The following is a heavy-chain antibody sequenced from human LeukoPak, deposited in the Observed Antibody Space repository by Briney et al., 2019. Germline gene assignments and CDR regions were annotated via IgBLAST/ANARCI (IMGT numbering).Heavy chain of an antibody. CDR2: IYYTGDT. Sequence: SETLSLTCTVSSGSITSYYWSWIRRPPGKGLEWIGYIYYTGDTNYNPSLKSRVTISVDTSKNQFSLKLNSVTAADTAVYYCARVLRYGSGSIFGYWGQGTLVTVTS. CDR1: SGSITSYY. D-gene: IGHD3-10*01. V-gene: IGHV4-59*01. CDR3: ARVLRYGSGSIFGY. J-gene: IGHJ4*02.